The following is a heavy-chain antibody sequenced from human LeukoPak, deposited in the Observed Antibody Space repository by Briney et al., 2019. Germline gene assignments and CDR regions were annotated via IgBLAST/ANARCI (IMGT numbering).Heavy chain of an antibody. CDR1: GFTFSSNY. CDR2: IYSGGST. CDR3: ARETVRGVFDY. Sequence: GGSLRLSCAASGFTFSSNYMSWVRQAPGKGLEWVSVIYSGGSTYYADSVTGRFTISRDNSKNTLYLQMNSLRAEDTAVYYCARETVRGVFDYWGQGTLVTVSS. D-gene: IGHD3-10*01. V-gene: IGHV3-53*01. J-gene: IGHJ4*02.